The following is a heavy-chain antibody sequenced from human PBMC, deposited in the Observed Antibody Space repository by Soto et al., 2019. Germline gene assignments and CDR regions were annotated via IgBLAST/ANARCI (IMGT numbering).Heavy chain of an antibody. CDR3: AALGPIVGSRGSQGELDY. J-gene: IGHJ4*02. V-gene: IGHV1-58*01. D-gene: IGHD1-26*01. CDR1: GFTFTSSA. Sequence: QMQLVQSGPEVKKPGTSVKVSCKASGFTFTSSAVQWVRQARGQRLEWIGWIVVGSGNTNYAHKFQERSTITRDMSTSTADMELSSLRSDDTAGYYCAALGPIVGSRGSQGELDYWGQGTLVTVSS. CDR2: IVVGSGNT.